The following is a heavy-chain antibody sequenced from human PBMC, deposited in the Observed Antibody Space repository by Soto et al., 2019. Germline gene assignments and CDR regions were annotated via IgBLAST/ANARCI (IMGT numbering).Heavy chain of an antibody. V-gene: IGHV1-24*01. CDR3: ASSKTSYYGMDV. CDR2: FDPEDGET. D-gene: IGHD1-7*01. CDR1: GYTLTELS. Sequence: ASVKVSCKVSGYTLTELSMHWVRQAPGKGLEWMGGFDPEDGETIYAQKFPGRVTMTEDTSTDTAYMELSSLRSEDTAVYYCASSKTSYYGMDVWGQGTTVTVSS. J-gene: IGHJ6*02.